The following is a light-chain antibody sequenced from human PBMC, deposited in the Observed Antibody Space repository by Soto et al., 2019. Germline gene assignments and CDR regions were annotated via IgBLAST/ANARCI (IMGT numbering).Light chain of an antibody. CDR3: QQYNNWPPWT. J-gene: IGKJ1*01. V-gene: IGKV3-15*01. CDR2: GAS. CDR1: QSVSSN. Sequence: EIVMTQSPATLSVSXGERATLXCRAXQSVSSNLAWYQQKPGQAPRLLIYGASTRATGIPARFSGSGSGKEFTLTISSLQSEDFAVYYCQQYNNWPPWTFGQGTKVDIK.